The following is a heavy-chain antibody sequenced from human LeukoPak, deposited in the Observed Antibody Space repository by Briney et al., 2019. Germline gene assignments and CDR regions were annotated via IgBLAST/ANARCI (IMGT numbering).Heavy chain of an antibody. CDR3: ARGGRGYSSSWRNFDY. CDR2: MNPNSGNT. J-gene: IGHJ4*02. CDR1: GYTFTSYD. V-gene: IGHV1-8*01. D-gene: IGHD6-13*01. Sequence: ASVKVSCKASGYTFTSYDINWVRQATGQGLEWMGWMNPNSGNTGYAQKFQGRITMTRNTSISTAYMELSSLRSEDTAVYYCARGGRGYSSSWRNFDYWGQGTLVTVSS.